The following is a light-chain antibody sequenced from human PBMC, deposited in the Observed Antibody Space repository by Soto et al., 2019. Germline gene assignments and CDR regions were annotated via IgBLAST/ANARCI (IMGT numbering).Light chain of an antibody. CDR1: QGISSY. CDR2: DAS. V-gene: IGKV1-9*01. J-gene: IGKJ5*01. Sequence: IQLTQSPSSLSASVGDGVTITCRASQGISSYLGWYQQKPGKAPNLLIYDASTLHSGVPSRFSGSGSGTEFTLTISSLQPEDFATYYCQQLNNYPRTFGHGTRLEIK. CDR3: QQLNNYPRT.